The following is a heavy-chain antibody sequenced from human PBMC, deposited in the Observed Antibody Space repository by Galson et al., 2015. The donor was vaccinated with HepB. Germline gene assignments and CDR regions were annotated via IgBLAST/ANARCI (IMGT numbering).Heavy chain of an antibody. J-gene: IGHJ4*02. CDR1: GFTFSSYW. CDR3: ARDPYYDYVWGSYRYDY. V-gene: IGHV3-7*03. Sequence: SLRLSCAASGFTFSSYWMSWVRQAPGKGLEWVANIKQDGSEKYYVDSVKGRFTISRDNAKNSLYLQMNNLRAEDTAVYYCARDPYYDYVWGSYRYDYWGQGTLVTVSS. D-gene: IGHD3-16*02. CDR2: IKQDGSEK.